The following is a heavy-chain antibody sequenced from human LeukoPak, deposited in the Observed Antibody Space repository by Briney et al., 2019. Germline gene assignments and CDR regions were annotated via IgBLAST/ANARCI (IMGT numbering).Heavy chain of an antibody. CDR3: ARALLWFGEPSHIDY. V-gene: IGHV1-18*01. Sequence: GASVKLSCKFSGYAFSSYGISWVRRPPGQGLEWMGWITAYNDNTKYAQKRQGRVTMSTDTSTSTAYMELRSRRSDDTAVYYCARALLWFGEPSHIDYWGQGTLVTVSS. D-gene: IGHD3-10*01. CDR1: GYAFSSYG. J-gene: IGHJ4*02. CDR2: ITAYNDNT.